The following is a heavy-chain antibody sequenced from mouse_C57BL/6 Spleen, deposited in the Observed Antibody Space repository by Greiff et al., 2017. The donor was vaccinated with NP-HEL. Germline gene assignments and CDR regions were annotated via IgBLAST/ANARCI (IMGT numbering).Heavy chain of an antibody. CDR2: VSSGSSTI. Sequence: DVMLVESGGGLVKPGGSLKLSCAASGFTFSDYGMHWVRQAPEKGLEWVAYVSSGSSTIYYADTVKGRFTISRDNAKNTLFLQMTSLRSEDTAMYYCARGDYYGSSSDYFDYWGQGTTLTVSS. V-gene: IGHV5-17*01. J-gene: IGHJ2*01. CDR1: GFTFSDYG. CDR3: ARGDYYGSSSDYFDY. D-gene: IGHD1-1*01.